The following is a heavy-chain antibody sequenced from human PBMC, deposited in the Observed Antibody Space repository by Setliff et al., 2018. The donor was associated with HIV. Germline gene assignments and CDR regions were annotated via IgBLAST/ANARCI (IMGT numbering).Heavy chain of an antibody. CDR1: GGSISSSSYY. J-gene: IGHJ6*03. CDR2: INHSGST. CDR3: ARGIAARRKGGYYYYMDV. Sequence: SETLSLTCTVSGGSISSSSYYWGLIRQPPGKGLEWIGEINHSGSTNYNPSLKSRVTISVDTSKNQFSLKLSSVTAADTAVYYCARGIAARRKGGYYYYMDVWGKGTTVTAP. V-gene: IGHV4-39*07. D-gene: IGHD6-6*01.